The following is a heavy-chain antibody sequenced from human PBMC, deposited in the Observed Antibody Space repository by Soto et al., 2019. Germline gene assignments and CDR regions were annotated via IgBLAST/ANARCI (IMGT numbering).Heavy chain of an antibody. D-gene: IGHD4-17*01. CDR1: GGTFSSYA. CDR2: IIPIFGTA. CDR3: ARDSGGTTVAGGMDF. J-gene: IGHJ6*02. V-gene: IGHV1-69*01. Sequence: QVQLVQSGAEVKKPGSSVKVSCKASGGTFSSYAISWVRQAPGQGLEWMGGIIPIFGTANYAQKFQGRVRITADESTSTAYMELSRLRSEDTAVCYCARDSGGTTVAGGMDFRGQGTRVTVSS.